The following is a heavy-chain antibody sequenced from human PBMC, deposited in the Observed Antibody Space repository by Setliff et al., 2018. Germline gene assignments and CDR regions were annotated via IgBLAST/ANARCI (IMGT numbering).Heavy chain of an antibody. CDR1: GFTFSNYE. CDR3: ARTCSGSGCYAGLES. J-gene: IGHJ4*02. V-gene: IGHV3-48*03. Sequence: PGGSLRLSCAASGFTFSNYEMNWVRQAPGKGLEWVSYINSGGSLIYYADSVKGRFTISRDNSKNTLYLQMNSLRPEDTAVYYCARTCSGSGCYAGLESWGQGTPVTVSS. CDR2: INSGGSLI. D-gene: IGHD2-15*01.